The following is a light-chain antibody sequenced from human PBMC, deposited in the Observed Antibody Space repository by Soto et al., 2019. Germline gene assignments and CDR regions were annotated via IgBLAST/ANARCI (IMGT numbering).Light chain of an antibody. CDR1: QSVSSN. J-gene: IGKJ2*01. CDR2: GAS. Sequence: EIVMTQSPATLSVSPGERATLSCRASQSVSSNLAWYQQKPDQAPRLLIYGASTRATGIPARFSGSGSGTDFTLTISSLEPEDFATYYCQQYNSLYTFGQGTKLEIK. V-gene: IGKV3D-15*01. CDR3: QQYNSLYT.